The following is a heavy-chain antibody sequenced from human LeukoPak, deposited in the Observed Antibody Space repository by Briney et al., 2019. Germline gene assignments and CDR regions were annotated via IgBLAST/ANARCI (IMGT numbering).Heavy chain of an antibody. D-gene: IGHD3-22*01. Sequence: GGSLRLSCAASGFSFSNCWMSWVRQAPGKGLEWVANINQAGSVTYYVDSVKGRFTISRDNARNSLYLQMNSLRAEDTAVYYCARDYYYDSSAFDYWGQGTLVTVSS. CDR2: INQAGSVT. V-gene: IGHV3-7*01. J-gene: IGHJ4*02. CDR3: ARDYYYDSSAFDY. CDR1: GFSFSNCW.